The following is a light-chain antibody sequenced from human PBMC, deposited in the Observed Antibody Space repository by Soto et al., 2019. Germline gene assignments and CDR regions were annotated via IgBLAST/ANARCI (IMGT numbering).Light chain of an antibody. Sequence: QSALTQPASVSGSPGQSITISCTGTSSDVGAYNYVSWYQQHPGKAPKLIISEVSNRPSGVSNRFSGSKSGNTASLTISGLQAEDEADYYCRSYTSSSTLVFGGGTKVTVL. V-gene: IGLV2-14*01. J-gene: IGLJ2*01. CDR3: RSYTSSSTLV. CDR1: SSDVGAYNY. CDR2: EVS.